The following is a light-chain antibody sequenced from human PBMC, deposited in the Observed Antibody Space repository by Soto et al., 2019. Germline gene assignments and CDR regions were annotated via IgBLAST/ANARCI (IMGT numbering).Light chain of an antibody. CDR3: QQYSSYSRT. CDR2: DAS. V-gene: IGKV1-5*01. CDR1: QSISSW. Sequence: DIQMTQSPSTLPASVGDRVTITCRASQSISSWLAWYQQKPGKAPKLLIYDASSLESGVPSRFSGSGSGTEFTLTISSLQPDDFATYHCQQYSSYSRTFGQGTKVELK. J-gene: IGKJ1*01.